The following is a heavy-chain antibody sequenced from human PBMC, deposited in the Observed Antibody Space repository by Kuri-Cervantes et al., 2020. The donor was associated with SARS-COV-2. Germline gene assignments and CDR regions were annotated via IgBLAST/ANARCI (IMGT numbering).Heavy chain of an antibody. J-gene: IGHJ6*02. CDR1: GYSSTSYW. D-gene: IGHD1-1*01. V-gene: IGHV5-51*01. CDR2: IYPGDSDT. Sequence: VSSKASGYSSTSYWIGWVRQMPGKGLEWVGMIYPGDSDTRYSPSFEGQVSMSADKSISTAFLQWSNLKASDTAMYYCARLGGYSYNWNYHYYGLDVWGQGTTVTVSS. CDR3: ARLGGYSYNWNYHYYGLDV.